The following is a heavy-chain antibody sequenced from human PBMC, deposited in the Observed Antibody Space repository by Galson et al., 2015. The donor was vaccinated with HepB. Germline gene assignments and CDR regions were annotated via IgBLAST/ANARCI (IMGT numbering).Heavy chain of an antibody. D-gene: IGHD4-17*01. CDR1: GFTFSSYA. Sequence: SLRLSCAASGFTFSSYAMHWVRQAPGKGLEWVSYISSSSSYTNYADSVKGRFTISRDNAKNSLYLQMNSLRAEDTAVYYCARSGTVTTSDYFDYWGQGTLVTVSS. CDR3: ARSGTVTTSDYFDY. CDR2: ISSSSSYT. J-gene: IGHJ4*02. V-gene: IGHV3-21*05.